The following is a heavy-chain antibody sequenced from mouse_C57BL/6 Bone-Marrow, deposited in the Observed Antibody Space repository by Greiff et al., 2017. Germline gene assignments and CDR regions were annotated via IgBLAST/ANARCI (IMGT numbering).Heavy chain of an antibody. Sequence: QVQLQQSGAELVRPGASVKLSCKASGYTFTDYYINWVKQRPGQGLEWIARIYPGSGNTYYNEKFKGKATLTAEKSSSTAYMQLSSLTSEDSAVYFCARDYDGYWGQVTTLTVSS. CDR2: IYPGSGNT. V-gene: IGHV1-76*01. CDR3: ARDYDGY. CDR1: GYTFTDYY. D-gene: IGHD2-3*01. J-gene: IGHJ2*01.